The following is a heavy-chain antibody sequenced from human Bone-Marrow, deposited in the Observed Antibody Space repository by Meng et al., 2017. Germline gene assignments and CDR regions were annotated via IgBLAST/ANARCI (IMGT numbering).Heavy chain of an antibody. CDR3: ARVSGRGDEHAFDI. D-gene: IGHD3-10*01. Sequence: GESLKISCAASGFTFSTYWLSWVRQAPGKGLEWVANIKQDGSEKHYVDSVKGRFSISRDNAKNSLYLQMNSLRAEDTAVYYCARVSGRGDEHAFDIWGQGTMVTVSS. J-gene: IGHJ3*02. CDR2: IKQDGSEK. CDR1: GFTFSTYW. V-gene: IGHV3-7*01.